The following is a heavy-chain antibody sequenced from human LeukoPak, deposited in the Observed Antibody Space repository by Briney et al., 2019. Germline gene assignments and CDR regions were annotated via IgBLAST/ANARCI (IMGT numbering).Heavy chain of an antibody. V-gene: IGHV4-59*08. J-gene: IGHJ4*02. CDR2: IYYSGST. CDR1: GGSISSYY. CDR3: ARHRTDYFDY. Sequence: SETLSLTCTVSGGSISSYYWSWIRQPPGKGLEWIGYIYYSGSTNYNPSLRSRVTISVDTSKNQFSLKLSSVTAADTAVYYCARHRTDYFDYWGQGTLVTVSS.